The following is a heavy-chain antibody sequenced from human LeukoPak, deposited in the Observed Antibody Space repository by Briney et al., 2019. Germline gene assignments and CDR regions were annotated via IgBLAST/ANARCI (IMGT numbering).Heavy chain of an antibody. D-gene: IGHD5-12*01. Sequence: GRSLRLSCAASGFTFSSYAMHWVRQAPGKGLEWVAVISYDGSNKYYADSVKGRFTISRDNSKNTLYLQMNSLRAEDTAVYYCAGGYSGYDSDYWGQGTLVTVSS. CDR1: GFTFSSYA. CDR3: AGGYSGYDSDY. CDR2: ISYDGSNK. V-gene: IGHV3-30-3*01. J-gene: IGHJ4*02.